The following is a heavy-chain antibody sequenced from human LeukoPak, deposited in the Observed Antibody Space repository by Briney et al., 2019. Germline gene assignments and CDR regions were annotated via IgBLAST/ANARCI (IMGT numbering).Heavy chain of an antibody. CDR3: ARDQVYYDFWSNPRNYYNIDV. Sequence: ASVKVSCKASGYTFTSYYMHWVRQAPGQGLEWMGIINPSGGSTTYAQKFQGRVTMTRDTSTSTVYMELSSLRSEDTAVYYCARDQVYYDFWSNPRNYYNIDVWGKGTTVTVSS. CDR1: GYTFTSYY. V-gene: IGHV1-46*01. J-gene: IGHJ6*03. D-gene: IGHD3-3*01. CDR2: INPSGGST.